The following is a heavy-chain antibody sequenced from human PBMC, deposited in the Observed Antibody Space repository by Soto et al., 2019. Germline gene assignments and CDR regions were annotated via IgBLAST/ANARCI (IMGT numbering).Heavy chain of an antibody. CDR1: GGSISSRTSY. V-gene: IGHV4-31*03. J-gene: IGHJ4*02. CDR3: ARGGGGGVDC. D-gene: IGHD3-16*01. CDR2: IYYGGDS. Sequence: QVQLQESGPGLVKPSQTLSLTCTVSGGSISSRTSYWSWIRQHPGKGLEWIGYIYYGGDSFYTPSLKSRVPLEIAPSENPFSQKLTSGPAADTAVSFGARGGGGGVDCWGQGTLVTVAS.